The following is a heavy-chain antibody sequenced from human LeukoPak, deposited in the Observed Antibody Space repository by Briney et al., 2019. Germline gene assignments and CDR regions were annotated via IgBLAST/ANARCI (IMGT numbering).Heavy chain of an antibody. CDR2: IIPIFGTA. J-gene: IGHJ5*02. Sequence: GASVKVSCKASGGTFSSYAISWVRQAPGQGLEWMGGIIPIFGTANYAQKFQGRVTITADESTSTAYMELSSLRSEDTAVYYCARDNGEMATILVHWFDPWGQGTLVTVSS. D-gene: IGHD5-24*01. CDR1: GGTFSSYA. V-gene: IGHV1-69*13. CDR3: ARDNGEMATILVHWFDP.